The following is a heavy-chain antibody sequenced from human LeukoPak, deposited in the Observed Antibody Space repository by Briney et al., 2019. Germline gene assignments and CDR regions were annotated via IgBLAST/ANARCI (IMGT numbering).Heavy chain of an antibody. V-gene: IGHV1-2*02. CDR2: INPDSGGT. J-gene: IGHJ4*02. CDR1: GYSFTGYY. D-gene: IGHD1-14*01. Sequence: ASVKVSCKASGYSFTGYYVHWVRQAPGQGLEWMGWINPDSGGTTFAQQFQGRVTMIRDTSITTAYMELSRLTSDDTAVYYCARDAISRGIIDYWGQGTLLTVSS. CDR3: ARDAISRGIIDY.